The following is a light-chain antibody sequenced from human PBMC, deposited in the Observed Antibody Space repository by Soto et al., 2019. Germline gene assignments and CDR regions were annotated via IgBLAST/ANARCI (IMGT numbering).Light chain of an antibody. CDR1: QGISSY. CDR2: AAS. Sequence: AIRMTQSPSSFSASTGDRVTFTCRASQGISSYLAWYQQKPGKAPKLLIYAASTLQSGVPSRFSGGGSGTDFTLTISCLQSEDFATYYCQQYYSYPYTFGQGTKLEIK. V-gene: IGKV1-8*01. CDR3: QQYYSYPYT. J-gene: IGKJ2*01.